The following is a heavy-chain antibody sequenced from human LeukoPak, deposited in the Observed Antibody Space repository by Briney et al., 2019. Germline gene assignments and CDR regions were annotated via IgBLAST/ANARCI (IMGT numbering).Heavy chain of an antibody. V-gene: IGHV4-59*01. CDR1: GGSISSYY. J-gene: IGHJ4*02. CDR3: ARLCSGGSRYSRDY. CDR2: IYYSGST. Sequence: SETLSLTCTVSGGSISSYYWSWIRQPPGKGLEWIGYIYYSGSTNYNPSLKSRVTISVDTSKNQFSLKLSSVTAADTAVYYCARLCSGGSRYSRDYWGQGTLVTVSS. D-gene: IGHD2-15*01.